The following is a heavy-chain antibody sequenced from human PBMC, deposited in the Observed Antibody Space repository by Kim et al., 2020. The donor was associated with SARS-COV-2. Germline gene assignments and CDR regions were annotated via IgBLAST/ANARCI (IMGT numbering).Heavy chain of an antibody. D-gene: IGHD3-16*02. CDR2: ISSSGSTI. CDR1: GFTFSSYE. CDR3: SYDYVWGSYPPYMDV. J-gene: IGHJ6*02. Sequence: GGSLRLSCAASGFTFSSYEMNWVRQAPGKGLEWVSYISSSGSTIYYADSVKGRFTISRDNAKNSLYLQMNSLRAEDTAVYYCSYDYVWGSYPPYMDVWGQGTTVTVSS. V-gene: IGHV3-48*03.